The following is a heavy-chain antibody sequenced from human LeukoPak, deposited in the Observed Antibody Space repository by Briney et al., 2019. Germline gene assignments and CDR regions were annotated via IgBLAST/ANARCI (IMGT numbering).Heavy chain of an antibody. CDR2: IKSKTDGGTT. CDR3: TTGYSGYDMGMTDLGNYFDY. V-gene: IGHV3-15*01. Sequence: GGSLRLSCAASGFTFSNAWMSWVRQAPGKGLEWVGRIKSKTDGGTTDYATPVKGRFTISRDDSKNTLYLQMNSLKTEDTAVYYCTTGYSGYDMGMTDLGNYFDYWGQGTLVTVSS. J-gene: IGHJ4*02. D-gene: IGHD5-12*01. CDR1: GFTFSNAW.